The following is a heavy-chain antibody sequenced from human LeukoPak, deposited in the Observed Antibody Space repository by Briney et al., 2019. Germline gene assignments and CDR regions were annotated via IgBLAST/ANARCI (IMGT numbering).Heavy chain of an antibody. J-gene: IGHJ4*02. CDR3: ARGGTIAVAAVDY. V-gene: IGHV3-21*01. CDR2: ISSSSSYI. Sequence: GGSLRLSCAASGFTFSSYSMNWVRQAPGKGLEWVSSISSSSSYIYYADSVKGRFTISRDNAKNSLYLQMNSLRAEDTAVYYCARGGTIAVAAVDYWGQGTLVTVSS. D-gene: IGHD6-19*01. CDR1: GFTFSSYS.